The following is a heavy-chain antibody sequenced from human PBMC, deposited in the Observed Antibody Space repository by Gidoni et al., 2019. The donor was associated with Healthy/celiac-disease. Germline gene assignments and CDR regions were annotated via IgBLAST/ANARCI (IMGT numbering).Heavy chain of an antibody. CDR1: GFTFSSYA. CDR3: ARDYSSSSPSGPDGFDY. D-gene: IGHD6-6*01. V-gene: IGHV3-30*01. J-gene: IGHJ4*02. CDR2: ISYDGRNK. Sequence: QVQLVESGGGVVQPGRSLRLSCAASGFTFSSYAMHWVRQAPGKGLEWVAVISYDGRNKYYADSVKGRFTISRDNSKNTLYLQMNSLRGEDTAVYYCARDYSSSSPSGPDGFDYWGQGTLVTVSS.